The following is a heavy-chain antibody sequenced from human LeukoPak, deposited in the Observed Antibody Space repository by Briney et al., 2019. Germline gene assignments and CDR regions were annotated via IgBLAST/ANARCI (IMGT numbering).Heavy chain of an antibody. D-gene: IGHD3-3*01. CDR2: IYTSGST. J-gene: IGHJ6*04. V-gene: IGHV4-61*02. CDR1: GGSISSGSYY. CDR3: ARTYRYVDFWGGYPHMDV. Sequence: PSQTLSLTCTVSGGSISSGSYYWSWIRQPAGKGLEWIGRIYTSGSTNYNPSLKSRVTISVDTSKNQFSLKLTSVTAADTAVFYCARTYRYVDFWGGYPHMDVWGKGITVTVSS.